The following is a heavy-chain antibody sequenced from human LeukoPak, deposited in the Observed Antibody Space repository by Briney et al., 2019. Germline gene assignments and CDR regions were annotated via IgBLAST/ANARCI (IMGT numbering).Heavy chain of an antibody. CDR3: ARDVDHYDSTAKGLVDI. Sequence: GASVKVSCKASGYTFTGYYMHWVRQAPGQGLGWMGWINPNSGGTNFAQKFQGRVTMTRDTSISTAYMDLSRLRSDDTAVYYCARDVDHYDSTAKGLVDIWGQGTMVTVSS. CDR1: GYTFTGYY. V-gene: IGHV1-2*02. CDR2: INPNSGGT. J-gene: IGHJ3*02. D-gene: IGHD3-22*01.